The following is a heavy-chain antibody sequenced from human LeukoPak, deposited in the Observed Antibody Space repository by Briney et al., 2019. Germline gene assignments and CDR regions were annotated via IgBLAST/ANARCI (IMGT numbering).Heavy chain of an antibody. CDR1: GYTFTGYY. J-gene: IGHJ4*02. V-gene: IGHV1-2*02. D-gene: IGHD1-26*01. CDR2: INPNSGGT. CDR3: AREKMVGAPKLLDY. Sequence: ASVKVSCKASGYTFTGYYMHWVRQAPGQGLEWMGWINPNSGGTNYAQKFQGRVTMTRETSISTVHMELSRLRSDDTAVYFCAREKMVGAPKLLDYWGQGTLVTASS.